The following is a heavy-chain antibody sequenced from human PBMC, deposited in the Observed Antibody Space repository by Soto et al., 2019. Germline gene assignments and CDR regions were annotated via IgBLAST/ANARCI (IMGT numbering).Heavy chain of an antibody. CDR3: TRDGRGLGRLSLFEY. CDR2: IYSGETT. D-gene: IGHD2-21*02. V-gene: IGHV3-53*01. Sequence: WGSLRLSCAACGFNVNSDYMNWVRQTPGKGLEWVASIYSGETTYYADSVRGRFTISSDKSKNTLYFQLSSLRIEHTAVYYCTRDGRGLGRLSLFEYWGQGVLVTVSS. J-gene: IGHJ4*02. CDR1: GFNVNSDY.